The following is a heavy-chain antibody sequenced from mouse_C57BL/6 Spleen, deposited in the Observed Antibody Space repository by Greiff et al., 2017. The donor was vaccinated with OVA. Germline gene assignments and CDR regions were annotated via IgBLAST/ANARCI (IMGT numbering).Heavy chain of an antibody. CDR2: ISSGGDYI. V-gene: IGHV5-9-1*02. D-gene: IGHD2-4*01. Sequence: EVMLVESGEGLVKPGGSLKLSCAASGFTFSSYAMSWVRQTPEKRLEWVAYISSGGDYIYYADTVKGRFTISRDNARNTLYLQMSSLKSEDTAMYYCTRDDDYDEAYWGQGTLVTVSA. CDR1: GFTFSSYA. J-gene: IGHJ3*01. CDR3: TRDDDYDEAY.